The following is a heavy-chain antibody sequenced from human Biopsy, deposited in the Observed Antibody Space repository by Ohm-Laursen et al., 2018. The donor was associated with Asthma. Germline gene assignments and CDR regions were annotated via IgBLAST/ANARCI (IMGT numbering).Heavy chain of an antibody. CDR3: ASHPYNVGCFDH. J-gene: IGHJ4*01. D-gene: IGHD5-24*01. CDR1: GYTFRSYD. Sequence: ASVKVSCKASGYTFRSYDVSWVRQAPGQGLEWMGWISPFTGDTHFGQKFQGRVTMTTDTSMDPAYMELRSLRSDDTAVYYCASHPYNVGCFDHWGHGSLVIVSS. V-gene: IGHV1-18*04. CDR2: ISPFTGDT.